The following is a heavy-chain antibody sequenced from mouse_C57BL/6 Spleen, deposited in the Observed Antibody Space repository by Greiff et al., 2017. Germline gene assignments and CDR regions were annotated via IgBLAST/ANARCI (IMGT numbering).Heavy chain of an antibody. CDR2: IDPETGGT. Sequence: QVQLQQSGAELVRPGASVTLSCKASGYTFTDYEMHWVKQTPVHGLEWIGAIDPETGGTAYNQKFKGKAILTADKSSSTAYMELRSLTSEDSAVYYCTSPLGSSSVYFDYWGQGTTLTVSS. J-gene: IGHJ2*01. V-gene: IGHV1-15*01. D-gene: IGHD1-1*01. CDR1: GYTFTDYE. CDR3: TSPLGSSSVYFDY.